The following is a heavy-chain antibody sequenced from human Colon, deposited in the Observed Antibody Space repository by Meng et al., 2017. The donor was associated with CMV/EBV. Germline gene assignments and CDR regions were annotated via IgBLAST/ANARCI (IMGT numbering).Heavy chain of an antibody. CDR1: GFTVSSNY. J-gene: IGHJ4*02. CDR3: VRDGVTPDY. D-gene: IGHD3-3*01. CDR2: IYSCGST. V-gene: IGHV3-53*01. Sequence: GESLKISCAASGFTVSSNYMSWVRQTPGKGLEWVSVIYSCGSTYYADSVKGRFTISRDNAKNSLYLDMNSLRVEDTAMYYCVRDGVTPDYWGQGTLVTVSS.